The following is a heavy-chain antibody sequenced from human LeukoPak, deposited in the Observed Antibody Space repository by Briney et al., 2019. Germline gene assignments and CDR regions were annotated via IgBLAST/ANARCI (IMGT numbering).Heavy chain of an antibody. D-gene: IGHD2-2*01. CDR3: AKDWGQVPASISGH. V-gene: IGHV3-48*01. Sequence: GGSLRLSCAASGFIFSNYRMNWVRQAPGKGLEWVSYISSTSDTIYYVDSVKGRFTISRDNAKNSLYLQMNSLRVEDTAVYYCAKDWGQVPASISGHWGQGTLVTVSS. J-gene: IGHJ1*01. CDR1: GFIFSNYR. CDR2: ISSTSDTI.